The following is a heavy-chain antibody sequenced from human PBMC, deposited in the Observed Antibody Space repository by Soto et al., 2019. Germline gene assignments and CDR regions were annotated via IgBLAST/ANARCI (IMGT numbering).Heavy chain of an antibody. CDR3: TTEGGLVVGIDY. D-gene: IGHD3-22*01. V-gene: IGHV3-15*07. CDR2: IKSKTDGGTT. Sequence: EVQLVESGGGLVKPGGSLRLSCAASGFTFSNAWMNWVRQAPGKGLEWVGRIKSKTDGGTTDYAAPVKGRFTISRDDSKNSLYRQMNSLKTEDTAVYYCTTEGGLVVGIDYWGQGTLVTVSS. J-gene: IGHJ4*02. CDR1: GFTFSNAW.